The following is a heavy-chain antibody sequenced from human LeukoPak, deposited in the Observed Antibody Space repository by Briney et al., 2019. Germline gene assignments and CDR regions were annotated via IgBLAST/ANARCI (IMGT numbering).Heavy chain of an antibody. V-gene: IGHV4-59*08. CDR2: IYYSGST. CDR3: ARQEYCSGGSCSPFDY. CDR1: GGSISGYY. D-gene: IGHD2-15*01. Sequence: SETLSLTCTVSGGSISGYYWSWIRQPPGKGQEWIGYIYYSGSTNYNPSLKSRVTISVDTSKNQFSLKLSSVTAADTAVYYCARQEYCSGGSCSPFDYWGQGTLVTVSS. J-gene: IGHJ4*02.